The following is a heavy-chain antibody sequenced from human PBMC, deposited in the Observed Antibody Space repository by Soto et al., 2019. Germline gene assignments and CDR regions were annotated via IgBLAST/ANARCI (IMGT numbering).Heavy chain of an antibody. CDR2: IYPGDSDT. J-gene: IGHJ6*02. CDR3: ARRRSSSWYLDYYYGMDV. D-gene: IGHD6-13*01. Sequence: GVSLKISCKGSGYSFTSYWIGWVRQMPGKSLEWMGIIYPGDSDTRYSPSFQGQVTISADKSISTAYLQWSSLKASDTAMYYCARRRSSSWYLDYYYGMDVWGQGTTVTVSS. CDR1: GYSFTSYW. V-gene: IGHV5-51*01.